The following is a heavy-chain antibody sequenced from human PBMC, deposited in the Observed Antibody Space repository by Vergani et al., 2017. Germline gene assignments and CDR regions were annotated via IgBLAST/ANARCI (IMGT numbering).Heavy chain of an antibody. Sequence: QVQLVQSGAEVKKPGSSVKVSCKASGGTFSSYAISWVRQAPGQGLEWMGRIIPIFGTANYAQKFQGRVTMTRDTSISTAYMELSRLRSDDTAVYYCASSSIAPNWFDPWGQGTLVTVSS. V-gene: IGHV1-69*05. CDR3: ASSSIAPNWFDP. CDR2: IIPIFGTA. CDR1: GGTFSSYA. J-gene: IGHJ5*02. D-gene: IGHD6-6*01.